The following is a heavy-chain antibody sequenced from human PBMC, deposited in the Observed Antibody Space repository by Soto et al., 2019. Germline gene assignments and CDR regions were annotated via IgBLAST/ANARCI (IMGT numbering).Heavy chain of an antibody. V-gene: IGHV4-34*01. CDR1: ARALSGYY. J-gene: IGHJ4*02. CDR3: ARCPHSGYPARGRDFDY. CDR2: THHSRST. Sequence: PSETLSLTFAVCARALSGYYWSWTRPPPVEGLEWLGDTHHSRSTNYNPSLKSRVTIAVDTSKNQFSLELSSVTATDTAVYYCARCPHSGYPARGRDFDYWGQGTLVTVYS. D-gene: IGHD3-22*01.